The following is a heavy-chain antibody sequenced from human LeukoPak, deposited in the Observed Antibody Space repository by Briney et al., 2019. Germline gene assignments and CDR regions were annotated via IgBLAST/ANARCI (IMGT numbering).Heavy chain of an antibody. V-gene: IGHV4-39*01. CDR3: ARLPSSGWYRDDAFDI. J-gene: IGHJ3*02. D-gene: IGHD6-19*01. Sequence: PSETLSLTCTVSGGSIRSSSYYWGWIRQPPGKGLEWIGGIYYSGTTYYNPSLKSRVTISVDTSKNQFSLKLSSVTAADTAVYYCARLPSSGWYRDDAFDIWGQGTMVTVSS. CDR2: IYYSGTT. CDR1: GGSIRSSSYY.